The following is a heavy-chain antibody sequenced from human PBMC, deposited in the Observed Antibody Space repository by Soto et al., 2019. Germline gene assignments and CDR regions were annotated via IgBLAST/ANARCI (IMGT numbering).Heavy chain of an antibody. V-gene: IGHV1-2*04. D-gene: IGHD3-9*01. J-gene: IGHJ6*02. CDR2: INPNSGGT. CDR1: GYTFTGYY. Sequence: ASVKVSCKASGYTFTGYYMHWVRQAPGQGLEWMGWINPNSGGTNYAQKFQGWVTMTRDTSISTAYMELSRLRSDDTAVYYCARDSDTYYYGMDVWGQGTTVTVSS. CDR3: ARDSDTYYYGMDV.